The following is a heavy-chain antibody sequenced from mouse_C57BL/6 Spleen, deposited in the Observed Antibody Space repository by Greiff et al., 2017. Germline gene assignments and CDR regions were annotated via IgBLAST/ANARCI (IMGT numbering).Heavy chain of an antibody. D-gene: IGHD1-1*01. CDR3: ARDPPNYYGSPYYFDY. CDR1: GFTFSSYA. V-gene: IGHV5-4*01. Sequence: DVHLVESGGGLVKPGGSLKLSCAASGFTFSSYAMSWVRQTPEKRLEWVATISDGGSYTYYPDNVKGRFTISRDNAKNNLYLQMSHLKSEDTAMYYCARDPPNYYGSPYYFDYWGQGTTLTVSS. J-gene: IGHJ2*01. CDR2: ISDGGSYT.